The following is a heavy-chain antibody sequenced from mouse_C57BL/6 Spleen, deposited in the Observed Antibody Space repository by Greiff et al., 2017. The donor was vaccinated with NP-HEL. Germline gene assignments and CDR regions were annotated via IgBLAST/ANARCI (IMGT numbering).Heavy chain of an antibody. V-gene: IGHV1-15*01. CDR1: GYTFTDYE. CDR3: TRRGDYDYDEGYWYFDV. D-gene: IGHD2-4*01. CDR2: IDPETGGT. Sequence: QVQLQQSGAELVRPGASVTLSCKASGYTFTDYEMHWVKQTPVHGLEWIGAIDPETGGTAYNQKFKGKAILTADKSSSTAYMELRSLTSEDSAVYYCTRRGDYDYDEGYWYFDVWGTGTTVTVSS. J-gene: IGHJ1*03.